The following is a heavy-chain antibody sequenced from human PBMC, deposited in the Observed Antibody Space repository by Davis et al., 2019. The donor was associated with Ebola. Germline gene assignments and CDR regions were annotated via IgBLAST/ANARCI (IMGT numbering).Heavy chain of an antibody. J-gene: IGHJ2*01. Sequence: PSETLSLTCTVSGGSVSSGSYYWSWIRQPPGKGLEWIGYIYYSGSTNYNPSLKSRVTISVDTSKNQFSLKLSSVTAADTAVYYCASGTVLSFWYFDLWGRGTLVTVSS. V-gene: IGHV4-61*01. CDR3: ASGTVLSFWYFDL. CDR2: IYYSGST. CDR1: GGSVSSGSYY. D-gene: IGHD1-1*01.